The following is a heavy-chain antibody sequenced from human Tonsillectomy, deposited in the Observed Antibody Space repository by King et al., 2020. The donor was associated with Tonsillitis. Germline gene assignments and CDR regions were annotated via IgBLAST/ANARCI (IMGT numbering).Heavy chain of an antibody. D-gene: IGHD5-12*01. V-gene: IGHV3-30*19. CDR3: ARGGVATIMYYCDY. Sequence: VQLVESGGGVVQPGRSLRLSCAASGFTFSSYGMNWVRQAPGKGLEWVAVISYDGSNKYYADSVKGRFTISRDNSQNTLNLQMNSLRGEDTAVYYCARGGVATIMYYCDYWGRGTQVTVSS. J-gene: IGHJ4*02. CDR1: GFTFSSYG. CDR2: ISYDGSNK.